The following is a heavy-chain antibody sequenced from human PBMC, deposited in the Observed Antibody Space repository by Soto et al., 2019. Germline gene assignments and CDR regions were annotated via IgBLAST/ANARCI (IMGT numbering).Heavy chain of an antibody. CDR2: TYYRSKWYN. J-gene: IGHJ6*02. CDR3: ARDALGTTGTTFRKNYYYGMDV. D-gene: IGHD1-1*01. CDR1: GDSVSSNSAA. V-gene: IGHV6-1*01. Sequence: SQTLSLTCAISGDSVSSNSAAWNWIRQSPSRGLEWLGRTYYRSKWYNDYAVSVKSRITINPDTSKNQFSLQLNSVTPEDTAVYYCARDALGTTGTTFRKNYYYGMDVWGQGTTVTVSS.